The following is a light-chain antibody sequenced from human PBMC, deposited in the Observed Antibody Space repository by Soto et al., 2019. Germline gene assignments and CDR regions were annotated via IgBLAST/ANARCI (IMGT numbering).Light chain of an antibody. Sequence: EVVLTQSPGTLSLSPGERATLSCRASQYVSSTYLAWYQRIPGQAPRLLIYGTSNRATGIPDRFSGSGSGTDFTLTISRLEPEDFAIYYCQQYGTLITFGQGTRLEIK. V-gene: IGKV3-20*01. CDR3: QQYGTLIT. J-gene: IGKJ5*01. CDR1: QYVSSTY. CDR2: GTS.